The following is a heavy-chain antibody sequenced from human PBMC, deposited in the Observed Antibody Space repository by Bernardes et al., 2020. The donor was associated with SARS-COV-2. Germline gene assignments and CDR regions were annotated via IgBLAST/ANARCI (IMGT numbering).Heavy chain of an antibody. Sequence: SETLSLTCTVSGGSISRYYWSWIRQPPGKGLEWIGYIHYSGSTNYNPSLKSRVTTSVDTSKNQFSLKLTSVTAADTAVYYCARDSDGSFDYWGQGTLVTVSA. CDR1: GGSISRYY. J-gene: IGHJ4*02. V-gene: IGHV4-59*01. CDR2: IHYSGST. D-gene: IGHD3-10*01. CDR3: ARDSDGSFDY.